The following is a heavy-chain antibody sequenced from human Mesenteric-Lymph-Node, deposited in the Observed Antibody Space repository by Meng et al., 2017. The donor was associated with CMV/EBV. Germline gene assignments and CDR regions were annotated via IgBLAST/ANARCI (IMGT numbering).Heavy chain of an antibody. Sequence: SQTLSLTCAVNGGSFSGYYYSWIRQPPGKGLEWIGEINHSGTTNYNPSLKSRVTISVDTSKNQFSLKLTSVTAADTAMYYCARDDLTSVTTNYFDYWGQGTMVTVSS. CDR1: GGSFSGYY. D-gene: IGHD4-11*01. J-gene: IGHJ4*02. CDR3: ARDDLTSVTTNYFDY. V-gene: IGHV4-34*01. CDR2: INHSGTT.